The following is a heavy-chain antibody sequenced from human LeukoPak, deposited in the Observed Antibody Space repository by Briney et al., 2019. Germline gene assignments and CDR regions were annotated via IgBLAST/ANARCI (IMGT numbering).Heavy chain of an antibody. J-gene: IGHJ4*02. CDR2: ISYDGSNK. CDR1: GFTFSSYG. Sequence: GGSLRFSCAASGFTFSSYGMHWVRQAPGKGLEWVAVISYDGSNKYYADSVKGRFTISRDNSKNTLYLQMNSLRAEDTAVYYCARDRSYDFWSGYSTPDYWGQGTLVTVSS. D-gene: IGHD3-3*01. CDR3: ARDRSYDFWSGYSTPDY. V-gene: IGHV3-30*03.